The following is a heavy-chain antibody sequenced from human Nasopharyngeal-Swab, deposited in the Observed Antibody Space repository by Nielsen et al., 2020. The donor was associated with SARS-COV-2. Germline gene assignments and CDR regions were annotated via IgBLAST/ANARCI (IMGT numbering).Heavy chain of an antibody. J-gene: IGHJ6*02. CDR1: GGSISSGGYY. V-gene: IGHV4-31*03. CDR3: ARDRVDYDFWSGKPYYYYGMDV. CDR2: IYYSGRT. D-gene: IGHD3-3*01. Sequence: SETLSLTCTVSGGSISSGGYYWSWIRQHPGKGLEWIGYIYYSGRTYYNPSLKSRVTISVDTSKNQFSLKLSSVTAADTAVYYCARDRVDYDFWSGKPYYYYGMDVWGQGTTVTVSS.